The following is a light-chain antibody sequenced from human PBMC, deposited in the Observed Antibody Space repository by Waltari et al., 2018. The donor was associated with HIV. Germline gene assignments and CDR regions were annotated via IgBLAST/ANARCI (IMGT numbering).Light chain of an antibody. CDR1: RSNIERNH. Sequence: QSELTQSPSASGTPGQRITISCSGSRSNIERNHVYWYKQFPGATPKVLSYKDNERPSVFPCRISGSTSGTSASLLISCLRSDDEADYYCAVWDESLDGWLFGGGTKLTVL. CDR2: KDN. CDR3: AVWDESLDGWL. J-gene: IGLJ3*02. V-gene: IGLV1-47*01.